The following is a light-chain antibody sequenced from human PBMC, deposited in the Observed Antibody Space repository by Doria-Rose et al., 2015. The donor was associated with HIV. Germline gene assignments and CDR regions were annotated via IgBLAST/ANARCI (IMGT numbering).Light chain of an antibody. CDR3: QQYYDTPS. Sequence: DIRVTQSPESLGMSLGERATLNCQSHQRLLYTSQNYLAWYQQKPGQPPKLLIYWASTRQSGVPARFSGSGSGTDFTLTISSLEAEDVAVYYCQQYYDTPSFGPGTTVDIK. CDR2: WAS. CDR1: QRLLYTSQNY. V-gene: IGKV4-1*01. J-gene: IGKJ3*01.